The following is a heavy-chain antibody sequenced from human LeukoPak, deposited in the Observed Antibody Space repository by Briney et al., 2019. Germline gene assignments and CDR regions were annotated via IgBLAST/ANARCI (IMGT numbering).Heavy chain of an antibody. D-gene: IGHD6-19*01. CDR3: AKDAGAVAGGVGRFDY. J-gene: IGHJ4*02. CDR1: GFTFSSYA. CDR2: ISGSGGST. Sequence: GGSLRLSCAASGFTFSSYAMSWVRQAPGKGLEWASAISGSGGSTYYADSVKGRFTISRDNSKNTLYLQMNSLRAEDTAVYYCAKDAGAVAGGVGRFDYWGQGTLVTVSS. V-gene: IGHV3-23*01.